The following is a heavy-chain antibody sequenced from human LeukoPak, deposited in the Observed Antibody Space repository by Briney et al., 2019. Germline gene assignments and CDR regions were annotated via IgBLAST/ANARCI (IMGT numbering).Heavy chain of an antibody. Sequence: PSETLSLTCTVSGGSISSSSYYWGWIRQPPGKGLEWIGSIYYSGSTYYNPSLKSRFTISVDTSKHQFSLKLSSVTAADTAVYYCARQPRHVLLWFGELSHAFDYWGQGTLVTVSS. J-gene: IGHJ4*02. CDR2: IYYSGST. CDR3: ARQPRHVLLWFGELSHAFDY. D-gene: IGHD3-10*01. CDR1: GGSISSSSYY. V-gene: IGHV4-39*01.